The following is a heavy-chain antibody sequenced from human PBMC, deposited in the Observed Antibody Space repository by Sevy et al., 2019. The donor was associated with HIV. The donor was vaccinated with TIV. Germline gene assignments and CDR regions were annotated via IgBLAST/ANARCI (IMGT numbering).Heavy chain of an antibody. CDR1: GFTFSSYN. J-gene: IGHJ4*02. V-gene: IGHV3-48*01. Sequence: GSLRLSCAASGFTFSSYNMNWVRQAPGKGLEWGSYLSSSSSTIYYADSVKGRFTISRDKAKNSLYLQMNSLRAEDTAVYYCARDGNGLFDYWGQGTLVTVSS. D-gene: IGHD2-8*01. CDR3: ARDGNGLFDY. CDR2: LSSSSSTI.